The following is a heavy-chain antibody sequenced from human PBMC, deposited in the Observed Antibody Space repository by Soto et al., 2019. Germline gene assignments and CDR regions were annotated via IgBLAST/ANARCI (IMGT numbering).Heavy chain of an antibody. CDR2: IWYDGSNK. CDR1: GFTLSSYG. V-gene: IGHV3-33*01. Sequence: QVQLVESGGGVVQPGRSLRLSCAASGFTLSSYGMHWVRQAPGKGLEWVAVIWYDGSNKYYADSVKGRFTISRDNSKNTLYLQMNSLRAEDTAVYYCARDLGVVTATGTYYYGMDVWGQGTTVTVSS. D-gene: IGHD2-21*02. CDR3: ARDLGVVTATGTYYYGMDV. J-gene: IGHJ6*02.